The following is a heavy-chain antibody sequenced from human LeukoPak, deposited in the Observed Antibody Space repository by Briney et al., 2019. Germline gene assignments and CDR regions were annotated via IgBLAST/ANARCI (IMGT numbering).Heavy chain of an antibody. CDR3: AASVVYSRDY. J-gene: IGHJ4*02. V-gene: IGHV4-59*01. D-gene: IGHD6-13*01. CDR1: GGSICSSY. CDR2: IYYSEST. Sequence: SETLSLTCTVSGGSICSSYWSWIRQPPGKGLEWIGCIYYSESTNYNPSLKSRVTVSVDTSKNQFSLKRSSVTAADTAVYYWAASVVYSRDYWGQGTLVTVSS.